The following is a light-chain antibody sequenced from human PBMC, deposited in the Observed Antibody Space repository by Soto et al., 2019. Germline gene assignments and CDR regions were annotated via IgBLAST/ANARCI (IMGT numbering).Light chain of an antibody. Sequence: EIVMTQSPATLSVSPGERATLSCRASQSVSSKLAWYHQKPGQAPRLLIYAASTRATGIPARFSGSGSGTEFTLPISRLQSEDFVVYYCQQYNNWPLTFGQGTKVEIK. CDR3: QQYNNWPLT. CDR1: QSVSSK. CDR2: AAS. V-gene: IGKV3-15*01. J-gene: IGKJ1*01.